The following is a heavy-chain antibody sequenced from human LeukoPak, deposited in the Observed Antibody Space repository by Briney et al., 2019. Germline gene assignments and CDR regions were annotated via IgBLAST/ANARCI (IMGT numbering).Heavy chain of an antibody. CDR3: AKSGAARQYYFDY. D-gene: IGHD6-6*01. CDR2: ISGSGGST. V-gene: IGHV3-23*01. CDR1: GFTFSSYA. J-gene: IGHJ4*02. Sequence: GGSLRLSCAASGFTFSSYAMSWARQAPGKGLEWVSAISGSGGSTYYADSVKGRFTISRDNSKNTLYLQMNSLRAEDTAVYYCAKSGAARQYYFDYWGQGTLVTVSS.